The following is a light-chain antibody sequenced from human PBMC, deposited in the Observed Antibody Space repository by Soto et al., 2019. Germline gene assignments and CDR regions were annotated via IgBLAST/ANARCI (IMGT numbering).Light chain of an antibody. Sequence: QSVLTQPPSASGTPGQRVTSSCSGSSSNIGSNYVYWYQQLPGTAPKLLIYRNNQRPSGIPDRFSGSKSGTSASLAISGLRSADEADYYCAAWDDSLRGPVFGGGTQLTVL. CDR2: RNN. CDR3: AAWDDSLRGPV. J-gene: IGLJ7*01. CDR1: SSNIGSNY. V-gene: IGLV1-47*01.